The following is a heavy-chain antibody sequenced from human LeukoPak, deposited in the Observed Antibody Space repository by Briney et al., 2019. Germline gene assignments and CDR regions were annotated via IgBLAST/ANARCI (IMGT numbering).Heavy chain of an antibody. V-gene: IGHV5-51*01. D-gene: IGHD1-26*01. CDR2: IYPGDSDT. CDR1: GYSFTSYW. Sequence: GESLKISCKGAGYSFTSYWIGWVRQMAGKGVEWRGIIYPGDSDTRYSPSFQGQVTISADKSISTAYLQWSSLKASDTAMYYCARGSIVGATREYFDYWGQGTLVTVSS. CDR3: ARGSIVGATREYFDY. J-gene: IGHJ4*02.